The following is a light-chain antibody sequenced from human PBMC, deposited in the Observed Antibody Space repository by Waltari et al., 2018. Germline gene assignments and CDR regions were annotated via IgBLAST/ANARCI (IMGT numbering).Light chain of an antibody. CDR1: QDISNY. J-gene: IGKJ4*01. V-gene: IGKV1-33*01. Sequence: DIQITQSPSSLSASVGDRGTITCQASQDISNYLKWYQQKPGKAPKPLIYDASNLETGVPSRFSGSGAGTDFTFTISSLQPEDIATYYCQQYDNLPSLTFGGGTKVEIK. CDR3: QQYDNLPSLT. CDR2: DAS.